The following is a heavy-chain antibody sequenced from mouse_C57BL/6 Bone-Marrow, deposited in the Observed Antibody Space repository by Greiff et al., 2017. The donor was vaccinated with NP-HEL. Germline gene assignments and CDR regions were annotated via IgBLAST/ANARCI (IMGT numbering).Heavy chain of an antibody. V-gene: IGHV1-81*01. CDR1: GYTFTSYG. CDR3: ERTYNGYWYYFDY. Sequence: QVQLQQSGAELARPGASVKLSCKASGYTFTSYGISWVKQRTGQGLEWIGEIYPRSGNTYYNEKFKGKATLTADKSSSTAYMELRSLTSEDSAVYFCERTYNGYWYYFDYWGQGTTLTVSS. D-gene: IGHD2-3*01. CDR2: IYPRSGNT. J-gene: IGHJ2*01.